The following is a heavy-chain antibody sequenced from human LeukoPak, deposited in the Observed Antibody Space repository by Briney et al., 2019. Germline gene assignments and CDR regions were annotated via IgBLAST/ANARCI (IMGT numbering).Heavy chain of an antibody. Sequence: GASVKVSCKASGYTFPSYDINWVRPATGQGLGWMGWMNPNSGNTGYAQKFQGRVTMTRNTSISTAYMELSSLRSEDTAVYYCARGRGCSSTSCRRNWFDPWGQGTLVTVSS. CDR3: ARGRGCSSTSCRRNWFDP. D-gene: IGHD2-2*01. V-gene: IGHV1-8*01. CDR1: GYTFPSYD. J-gene: IGHJ5*02. CDR2: MNPNSGNT.